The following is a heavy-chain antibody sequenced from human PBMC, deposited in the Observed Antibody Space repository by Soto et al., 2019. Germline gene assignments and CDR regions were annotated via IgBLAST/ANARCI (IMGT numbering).Heavy chain of an antibody. CDR3: ARHETLPGDYHY. CDR1: GGSISSYY. Sequence: QVQLQESGPGLVKPSETLSLTCTVSGGSISSYYWSWIRQPPGKGLEWIGYIYYSASTNYNPSLKSRVPISVDTSKNQFSLKLSSVTAADTAVYYCARHETLPGDYHYWGQGTLVTVSS. D-gene: IGHD4-17*01. J-gene: IGHJ4*02. V-gene: IGHV4-59*08. CDR2: IYYSAST.